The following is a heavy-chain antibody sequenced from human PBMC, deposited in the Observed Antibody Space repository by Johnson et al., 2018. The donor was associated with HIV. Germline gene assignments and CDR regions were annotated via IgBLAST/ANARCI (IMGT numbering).Heavy chain of an antibody. J-gene: IGHJ3*01. V-gene: IGHV3-30*04. Sequence: QVQLVEFGGGVVQPGRSLRLSCAASGFTFSGYAMHWVRQAPGMGLGWVALISYDGSDKYYADSVKGRFTVSRDSSKNTLYLQVNSLRPEDTGVYYCTTGDCGGGSCHAFDFWGQGTMVIVSS. CDR1: GFTFSGYA. D-gene: IGHD2-15*01. CDR2: ISYDGSDK. CDR3: TTGDCGGGSCHAFDF.